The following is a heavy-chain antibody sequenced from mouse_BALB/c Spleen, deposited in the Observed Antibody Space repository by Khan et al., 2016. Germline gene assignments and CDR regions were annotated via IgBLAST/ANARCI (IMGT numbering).Heavy chain of an antibody. CDR1: GYTFTTAG. CDR3: ARTSTYGYYAIDY. J-gene: IGHJ4*01. CDR2: INTHSGVP. V-gene: IGHV9-4*02. D-gene: IGHD1-1*01. Sequence: QIQLVQSGPELKKPGETVRISCKASGYTFTTAGMQWVQKMPGQVLKWIGWINTHSGVPQYAEDFKGRFAFSLETSASTAYLQIGNLKNEDTATYFCARTSTYGYYAIDYWGQGTSVTVSS.